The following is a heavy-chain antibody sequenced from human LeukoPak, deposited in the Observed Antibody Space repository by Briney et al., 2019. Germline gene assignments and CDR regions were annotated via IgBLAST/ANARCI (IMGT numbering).Heavy chain of an antibody. CDR2: ISSSGTYK. V-gene: IGHV3-21*01. J-gene: IGHJ6*02. CDR1: GFTFSSYS. CDR3: ARGYYDMDV. Sequence: GGSLRLSCAVSGFTFSSYSMSWVRQAPGKGLEWVSSISSSGTYKYYADSVKGRFTISRDNAKNSLYLQMNSLRAEDTAVYYCARGYYDMDVWGQGTTVTVSS.